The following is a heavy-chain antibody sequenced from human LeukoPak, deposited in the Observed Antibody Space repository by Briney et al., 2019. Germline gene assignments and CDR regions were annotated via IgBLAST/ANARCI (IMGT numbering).Heavy chain of an antibody. Sequence: SVKVSCKASGGTFNYFTINWVRQAPGQGLEWMGRIVPMFGIPDYAQKFQGRVTLTADKSTSTAYMELSSLRSEDTAMYYCAIMGGSITRAVDYWAQGTLVTVSS. CDR1: GGTFNYFT. CDR2: IVPMFGIP. CDR3: AIMGGSITRAVDY. V-gene: IGHV1-69*02. D-gene: IGHD2-8*01. J-gene: IGHJ4*02.